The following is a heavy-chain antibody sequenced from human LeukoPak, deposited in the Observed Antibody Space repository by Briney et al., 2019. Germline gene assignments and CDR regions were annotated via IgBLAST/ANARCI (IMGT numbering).Heavy chain of an antibody. CDR3: ARDAVHGTYYD. V-gene: IGHV3-23*01. CDR2: ISGSGDST. J-gene: IGHJ1*01. CDR1: GFTFSNYA. D-gene: IGHD3-3*01. Sequence: GGSLRLSCEASGFTFSNYAMSWVRQAPGKGLEWVSAISGSGDSTFDADSVKGRFTISRDNSKNTLYLQMNSLRAEDTAVYYCARDAVHGTYYDWGQGTLVTVSS.